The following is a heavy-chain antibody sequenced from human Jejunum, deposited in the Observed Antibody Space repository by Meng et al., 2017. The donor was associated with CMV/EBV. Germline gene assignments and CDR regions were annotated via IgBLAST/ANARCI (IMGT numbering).Heavy chain of an antibody. V-gene: IGHV3-23*03. CDR3: AKDKYGRSTLADY. Sequence: SGFTFSDYTMKWVRQATGKGLEFVSVIYSGDSSKYYADSVKGRFTISRDDSKNTLYLQMNSLRAEDTAVYYCAKDKYGRSTLADYWGQGTLVTVSS. CDR1: GFTFSDYT. J-gene: IGHJ4*02. CDR2: IYSGDSSK. D-gene: IGHD6-6*01.